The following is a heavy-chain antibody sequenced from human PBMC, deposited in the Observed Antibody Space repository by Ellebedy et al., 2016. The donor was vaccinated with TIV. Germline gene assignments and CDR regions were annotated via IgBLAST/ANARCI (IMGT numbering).Heavy chain of an antibody. D-gene: IGHD5-12*01. CDR3: ARGVSGYSGYDWEPFDY. CDR1: GFTFSSYE. V-gene: IGHV3-48*03. J-gene: IGHJ4*02. CDR2: ISSSARTI. Sequence: PGGSLRLSCAASGFTFSSYEMYWVRQGPGMGLEWVAYISSSARTINYADSVKGRFAISRDNAKNSLYLQMNSLRVEDTAVYYCARGVSGYSGYDWEPFDYWGQGSLVTVSS.